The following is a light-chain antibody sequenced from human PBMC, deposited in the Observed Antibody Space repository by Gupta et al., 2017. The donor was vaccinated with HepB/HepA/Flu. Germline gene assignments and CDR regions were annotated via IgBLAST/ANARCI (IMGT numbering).Light chain of an antibody. CDR1: SSDAGGSNY. CDR2: DVS. Sequence: QSALTQPASVSGSPGQSITISCTGTSSDAGGSNYVSWYQQHPGKAPKLMIYDVSNRPSGVSNRFSGSKSGNTASLTSSGLQAEDEAYYYCSSYTSSSTVFGGGTKLTVL. CDR3: SSYTSSSTV. V-gene: IGLV2-14*03. J-gene: IGLJ2*01.